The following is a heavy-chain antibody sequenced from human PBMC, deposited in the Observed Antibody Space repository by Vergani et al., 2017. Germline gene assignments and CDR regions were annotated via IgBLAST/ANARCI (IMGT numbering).Heavy chain of an antibody. V-gene: IGHV1-2*02. Sequence: QVQLVQSGAEVKKPGASVKVSCKASGYTFTGYYMHWVRQAPGQGLEWMGWINPNSGGPNYAQKFQGRVTMTRDTSISTAYMELSRLRSDDTAVYYCATTPNYYDSSGYYPGYNWFDPWGQGTLVTVSS. J-gene: IGHJ5*02. CDR3: ATTPNYYDSSGYYPGYNWFDP. CDR2: INPNSGGP. CDR1: GYTFTGYY. D-gene: IGHD3-22*01.